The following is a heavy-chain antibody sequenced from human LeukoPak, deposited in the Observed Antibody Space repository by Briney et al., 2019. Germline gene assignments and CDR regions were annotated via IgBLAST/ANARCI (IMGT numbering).Heavy chain of an antibody. V-gene: IGHV4-39*07. CDR1: GGSISSSSYY. CDR2: IYYSGST. J-gene: IGHJ4*02. D-gene: IGHD3-10*01. CDR3: ARAGELWFGEIRAIDY. Sequence: PSETLSLTCTVSGGSISSSSYYWGWIRQPPGKGLEWIGSIYYSGSTYYNPSLKSRVTISVDTSKNQFSLKLSSVTAADTAVYYCARAGELWFGEIRAIDYWGQGTLVTVSS.